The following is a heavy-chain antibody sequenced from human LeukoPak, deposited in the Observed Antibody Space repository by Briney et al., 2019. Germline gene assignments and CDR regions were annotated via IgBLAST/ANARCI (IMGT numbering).Heavy chain of an antibody. J-gene: IGHJ4*02. CDR3: ARGGPVMY. Sequence: GGSLRLSCAASGFTFTTYWMTWVRQAPGKGLEWVAKIKQDGSEKYYVDSVKGRFTISRDNAKNPLHLQMNSLRAEDTAVYYCARGGPVMYWGQGTLVTVSS. CDR1: GFTFTTYW. CDR2: IKQDGSEK. D-gene: IGHD2-21*01. V-gene: IGHV3-7*05.